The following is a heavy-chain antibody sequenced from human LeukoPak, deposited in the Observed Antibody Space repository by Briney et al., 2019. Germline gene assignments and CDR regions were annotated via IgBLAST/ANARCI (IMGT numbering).Heavy chain of an antibody. Sequence: SGGSLRLSCTASGFIFSAYAMSWVRQAPGKGLEWVSAISGSGGSTYYADSVKGRFTISRDNSKNTLYLQMNSLRAEDTAVYYCAKGIGVYYYYGMDVWGQGTTVTVSS. CDR1: GFIFSAYA. J-gene: IGHJ6*02. D-gene: IGHD2-21*01. CDR3: AKGIGVYYYYGMDV. V-gene: IGHV3-23*01. CDR2: ISGSGGST.